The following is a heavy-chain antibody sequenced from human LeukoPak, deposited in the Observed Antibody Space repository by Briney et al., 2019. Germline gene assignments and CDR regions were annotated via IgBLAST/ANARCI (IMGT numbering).Heavy chain of an antibody. D-gene: IGHD1-14*01. CDR2: MNPNSGNT. CDR1: GYTFSSYD. CDR3: ARAGHYYGMDV. Sequence: GASVKVSCKASGYTFSSYDINWVRQATGQGLEGMGWMNPNSGNTGYAQKVQGRVTMTRNTSISAAYMELSSLRSEDTAVYYCARAGHYYGMDVWGQGTTVTVSS. V-gene: IGHV1-8*01. J-gene: IGHJ6*02.